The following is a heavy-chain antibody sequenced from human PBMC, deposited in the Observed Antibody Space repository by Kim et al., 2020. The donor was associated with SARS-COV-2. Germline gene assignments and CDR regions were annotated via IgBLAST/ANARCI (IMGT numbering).Heavy chain of an antibody. Sequence: ASVKVSCKTSDYPFTSYDINWVRQAPGQGLEWMGWMNPDTGYTGYAQEFQGRVTMTSNTSTSTAYMELNSLRSEDTAVYYCARGRLVYYDSSGYYLDYWGQGTQLTVSS. D-gene: IGHD3-22*01. V-gene: IGHV1-8*01. CDR1: DYPFTSYD. J-gene: IGHJ4*02. CDR2: MNPDTGYT. CDR3: ARGRLVYYDSSGYYLDY.